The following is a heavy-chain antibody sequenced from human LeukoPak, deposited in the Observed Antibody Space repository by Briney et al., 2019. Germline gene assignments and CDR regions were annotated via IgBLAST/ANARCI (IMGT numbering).Heavy chain of an antibody. D-gene: IGHD1-26*01. Sequence: PGGSLRLSCAATGYSFKDYGMHWVRRPPGKGLEWVSAINWNGGGTDYADSVKGRFTIFRDNAKNSLYLQLSSLRPEDTALYYCTKHLTATNTYIFFGLDVWGQGTSVTVSS. CDR1: GYSFKDYG. J-gene: IGHJ6*02. V-gene: IGHV3-9*01. CDR3: TKHLTATNTYIFFGLDV. CDR2: INWNGGGT.